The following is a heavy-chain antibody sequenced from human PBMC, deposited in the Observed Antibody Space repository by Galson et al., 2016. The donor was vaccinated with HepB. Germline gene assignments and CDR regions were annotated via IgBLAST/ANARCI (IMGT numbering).Heavy chain of an antibody. CDR2: ISAYNDNT. CDR3: ARDSHPYGDYVDY. CDR1: GYTFTTYG. D-gene: IGHD4-17*01. J-gene: IGHJ4*02. V-gene: IGHV1-18*04. Sequence: SVKVSCKASGYTFTTYGITWVRQAPGQGLEWMGWISAYNDNTKYAQKLQDRVTMTTDTSTSTAYMELRSLRSDDTAVYYCARDSHPYGDYVDYWGQGTLVTVSS.